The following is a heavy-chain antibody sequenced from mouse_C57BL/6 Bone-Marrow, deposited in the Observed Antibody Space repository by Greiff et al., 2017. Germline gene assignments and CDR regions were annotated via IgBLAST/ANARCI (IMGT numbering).Heavy chain of an antibody. Sequence: VQLVESGAELVKPGASVKLFCKASGYIFTNYWMHWVKQRPGQGLGWSGMWHPNGGSPDYNEKFKSEATLSVDKSTRTAYVELSSLTSEDSAVFYYARSYDYDDYTMDYWGQGTSVTVSS. CDR1: GYIFTNYW. CDR2: WHPNGGSP. J-gene: IGHJ4*01. CDR3: ARSYDYDDYTMDY. D-gene: IGHD2-4*01. V-gene: IGHV1-64*01.